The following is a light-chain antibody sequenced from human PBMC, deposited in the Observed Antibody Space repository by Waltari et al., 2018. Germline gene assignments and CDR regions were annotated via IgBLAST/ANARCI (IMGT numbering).Light chain of an antibody. CDR3: QHYVRLPVT. CDR1: QSVGWS. Sequence: EIVLTQSPGTLSLSPGERATLSCRVSQSVGWSLAWYQQKPGQAPRLLIYGASTRAPGIPDRCSGGGSGTDFSLTISRLEPEDFAVYHCQHYVRLPVTFGQGTKVEIK. V-gene: IGKV3-20*01. CDR2: GAS. J-gene: IGKJ1*01.